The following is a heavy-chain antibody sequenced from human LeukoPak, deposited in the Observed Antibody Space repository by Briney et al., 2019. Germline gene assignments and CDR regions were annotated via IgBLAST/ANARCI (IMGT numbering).Heavy chain of an antibody. J-gene: IGHJ6*03. D-gene: IGHD4-17*01. CDR1: GGSFSGYY. Sequence: PSETLSLTCAVYGGSFSGYYWSWIRRPPGKGLEWIGEINHSGSTNYNPSLKSRVTISVDTSKNQFSLKLSSVTAADTAVYYCARVHRHTVTTDYYYYMDVWGKGTTVTVSS. V-gene: IGHV4-34*01. CDR2: INHSGST. CDR3: ARVHRHTVTTDYYYYMDV.